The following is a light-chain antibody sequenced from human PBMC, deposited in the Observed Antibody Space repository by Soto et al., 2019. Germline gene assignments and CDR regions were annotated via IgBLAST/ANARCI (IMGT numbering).Light chain of an antibody. V-gene: IGLV2-23*02. J-gene: IGLJ3*02. Sequence: QSVLTQPASVSGSPGQSITISCTGASSDVESDNVVSWYQQHPGKAPKLMIYGVTKRPSGISNRFSGSKSANTASLTISGLQAEDEADYYCCSYAGSFTWVFGGGTKVTVL. CDR3: CSYAGSFTWV. CDR1: SSDVESDNV. CDR2: GVT.